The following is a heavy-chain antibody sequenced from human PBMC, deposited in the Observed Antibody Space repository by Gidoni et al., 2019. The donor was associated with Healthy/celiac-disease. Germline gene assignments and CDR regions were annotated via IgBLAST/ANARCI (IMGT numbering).Heavy chain of an antibody. J-gene: IGHJ4*02. D-gene: IGHD2-2*01. CDR1: GFTFSSFG. V-gene: IGHV3-33*01. CDR3: ARAQKDIVVVPAAIDY. CDR2: IWYDGSNK. Sequence: QVQLVESGGGVVQPGRSLRLSCEASGFTFSSFGMHWVRQAPGKGLEWVAVIWYDGSNKYYADSVKGRFTISRDNSKNTLYLQMNSLRAEDTAVYYCARAQKDIVVVPAAIDYWGQGTLVTVSS.